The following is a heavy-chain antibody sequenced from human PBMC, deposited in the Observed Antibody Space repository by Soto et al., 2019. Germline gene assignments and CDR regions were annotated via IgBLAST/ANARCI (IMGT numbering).Heavy chain of an antibody. CDR1: GDTFSSYA. CDR2: IIPIFGTA. CDR3: ATCHMIAARPVEFDY. D-gene: IGHD6-6*01. Sequence: QVQLVQSGAEVKKPGSSVKVSCRASGDTFSSYAISWVRQAPGQGLEWMGGIIPIFGTANYAQKFQGRVTITADESTSTAYMELSSLRPEDRAVYYCATCHMIAARPVEFDYWGQGTLVTVSS. J-gene: IGHJ4*02. V-gene: IGHV1-69*01.